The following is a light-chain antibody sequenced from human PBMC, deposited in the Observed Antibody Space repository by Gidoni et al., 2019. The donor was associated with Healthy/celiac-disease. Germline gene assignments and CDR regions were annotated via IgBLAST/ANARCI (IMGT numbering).Light chain of an antibody. V-gene: IGKV1-8*01. J-gene: IGKJ1*01. Sequence: AIRMTQSPSSFSASTGDRVTITCRASQGISSYLAWYQQKPGKAPKLLIYAASTLQSGVPSRFSGSGSGTDFTLTIRCLQSEDFATYYCQQYYSYPRTFGQXTKVEIK. CDR3: QQYYSYPRT. CDR2: AAS. CDR1: QGISSY.